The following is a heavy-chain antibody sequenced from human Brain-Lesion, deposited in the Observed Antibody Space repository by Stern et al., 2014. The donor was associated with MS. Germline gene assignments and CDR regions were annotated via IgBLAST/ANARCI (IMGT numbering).Heavy chain of an antibody. D-gene: IGHD2-2*01. CDR1: GGSISSGGYY. J-gene: IGHJ6*02. CDR2: IFNSGST. Sequence: VQLVESGPGLVKPSQTLSLSCTVSGGSISSGGYYWSWIRQPAGKGLEWIGRIFNSGSTSYNPSLKSRVTISIDTYKNQFSLRLNSMTAADTAVYYCARGRVVPGFQYYATDVWGQGTTVIVSS. CDR3: ARGRVVPGFQYYATDV. V-gene: IGHV4-61*02.